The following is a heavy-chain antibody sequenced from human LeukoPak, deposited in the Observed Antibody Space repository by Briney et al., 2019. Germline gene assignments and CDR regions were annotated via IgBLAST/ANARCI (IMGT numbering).Heavy chain of an antibody. V-gene: IGHV1-69*02. CDR3: ALLSGSHFIYYFDY. Sequence: GASVKVSFKASGGTFSSYTISWVRQAPGQGLEWMGRIIPILGIANYAQKFQGRVTITADKSTSTAYMELSSLRSEDTAVYYCALLSGSHFIYYFDYWGQGTLVTVSS. J-gene: IGHJ4*02. CDR1: GGTFSSYT. D-gene: IGHD1-26*01. CDR2: IIPILGIA.